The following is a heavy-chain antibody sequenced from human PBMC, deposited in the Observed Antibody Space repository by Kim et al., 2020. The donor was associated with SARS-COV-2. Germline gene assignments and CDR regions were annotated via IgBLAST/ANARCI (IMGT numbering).Heavy chain of an antibody. J-gene: IGHJ2*01. CDR1: GYTFTSYA. D-gene: IGHD4-17*01. V-gene: IGHV1-3*01. CDR2: INAGHGNT. Sequence: ASVKVSCKASGYTFTSYAMHWVRQAPGQRLEWMGWINAGHGNTKYSQKFQGRVTITRDTSASTAYMELSSLRSEDTAVYYCARPHYGDYAWYFDLWGRGTLVTVSS. CDR3: ARPHYGDYAWYFDL.